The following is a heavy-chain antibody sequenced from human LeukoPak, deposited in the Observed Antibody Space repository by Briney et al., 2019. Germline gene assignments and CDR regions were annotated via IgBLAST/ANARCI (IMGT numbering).Heavy chain of an antibody. CDR1: GFSFTNTW. CDR3: SYNMDV. D-gene: IGHD1-1*01. CDR2: IKGKSDGGTT. Sequence: GSLRLSCAASGFSFTNTWMNWVRQAPGKGLEWVGRIKGKSDGGTTHYAAPVKGRFTISRDDSKNVLFLQMNTLKTEDTAMYYCSYNMDVWGPGTTVTVSS. J-gene: IGHJ6*02. V-gene: IGHV3-15*06.